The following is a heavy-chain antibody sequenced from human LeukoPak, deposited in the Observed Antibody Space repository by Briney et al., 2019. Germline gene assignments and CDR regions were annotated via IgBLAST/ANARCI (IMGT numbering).Heavy chain of an antibody. CDR1: GYTFTVYY. Sequence: GTSVKVSCTASGYTFTVYYIHWVRQAPGQGLEWMGRINPNSGGTDYAQKFQGKVTMTRDTSISTAYMELYRLRSDDTAVYYCATLGEDNSDIPFDYWGQGTLVTVSS. D-gene: IGHD3-16*01. J-gene: IGHJ4*02. CDR3: ATLGEDNSDIPFDY. V-gene: IGHV1-2*06. CDR2: INPNSGGT.